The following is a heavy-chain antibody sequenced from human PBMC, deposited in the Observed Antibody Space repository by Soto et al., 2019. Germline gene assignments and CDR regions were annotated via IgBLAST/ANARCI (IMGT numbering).Heavy chain of an antibody. J-gene: IGHJ6*02. CDR3: AKDQSTNSRSYHALDV. CDR2: VSNDGSNK. CDR1: EFTFSSYA. Sequence: QVQLVESGGGVVQPGESLRLSCAAPEFTFSSYAMHWVRQAPGKGLEWVAVVSNDGSNKYYGDSVKGRFTISRDNAKNTLNLQMNSLTAEDTAVYYCAKDQSTNSRSYHALDVWGQGTTVTVSS. D-gene: IGHD2-8*01. V-gene: IGHV3-30*18.